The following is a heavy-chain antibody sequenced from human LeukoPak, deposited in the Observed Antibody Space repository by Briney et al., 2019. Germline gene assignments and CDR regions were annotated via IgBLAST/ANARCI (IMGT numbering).Heavy chain of an antibody. Sequence: NAGGSLRLSCAASGFTFSGYSMNWVRQAPGKGLEWVSSISSSSSYIYYADSVKGRFTISRDNAKNSLYLQMNSLRAEDTAVYYCARGDPAYYDSSGPSGDAFDIWGQGTMVTVSS. J-gene: IGHJ3*02. CDR1: GFTFSGYS. CDR3: ARGDPAYYDSSGPSGDAFDI. D-gene: IGHD3-22*01. V-gene: IGHV3-21*01. CDR2: ISSSSSYI.